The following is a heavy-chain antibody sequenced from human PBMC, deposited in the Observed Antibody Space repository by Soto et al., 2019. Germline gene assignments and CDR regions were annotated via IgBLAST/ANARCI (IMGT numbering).Heavy chain of an antibody. CDR2: ISYDGSNK. CDR1: GFTFSSYG. D-gene: IGHD6-6*01. V-gene: IGHV3-30*18. CDR3: AKDRAPYSSSSYFDY. Sequence: PGGSLRLSCAASGFTFSSYGMHWVRQAPGKGLEWVAVISYDGSNKYYADSVKGRFTISRDNSKNTLYLQMNSLRAEDTAVYYCAKDRAPYSSSSYFDYWGQGTLVTVSS. J-gene: IGHJ4*02.